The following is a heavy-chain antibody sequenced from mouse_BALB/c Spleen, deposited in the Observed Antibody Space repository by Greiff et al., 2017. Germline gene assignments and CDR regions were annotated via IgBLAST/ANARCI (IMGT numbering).Heavy chain of an antibody. CDR1: GYTFTSYV. J-gene: IGHJ4*01. CDR2: INPYNDGT. Sequence: VQLQQSGPELVKPGASVKMSCKASGYTFTSYVMHWVKQKPGQGLEWIGYINPYNDGTKYNEKFKGKATLTSDKSSSTAYMELSSLTSEDSAVYYCAKRSHYYVSSPYYAMDYWGQGTSVTVSS. V-gene: IGHV1-14*01. D-gene: IGHD1-1*01. CDR3: AKRSHYYVSSPYYAMDY.